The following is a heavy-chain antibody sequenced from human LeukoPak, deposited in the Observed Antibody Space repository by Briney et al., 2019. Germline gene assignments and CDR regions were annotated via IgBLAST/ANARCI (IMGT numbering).Heavy chain of an antibody. J-gene: IGHJ3*02. Sequence: SETLSLTCTVSGGSISSSSYYWGWIGQPPGKVLGWIGSIYYSGSTYYNPSRKSRVTLSVDTSKNQFSLKLSSVTAADTAVYYCASHVFGATVAAGSAQFAFDIWGQGTMVTVSS. CDR2: IYYSGST. V-gene: IGHV4-39*01. D-gene: IGHD2-15*01. CDR3: ASHVFGATVAAGSAQFAFDI. CDR1: GGSISSSSYY.